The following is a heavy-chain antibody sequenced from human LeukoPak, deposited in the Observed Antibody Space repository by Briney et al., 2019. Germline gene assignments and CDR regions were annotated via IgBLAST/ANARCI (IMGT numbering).Heavy chain of an antibody. D-gene: IGHD3-10*01. J-gene: IGHJ3*02. V-gene: IGHV3-48*01. CDR2: ISTTSGTI. Sequence: PGGSLRLSCTATEFTFSKYNMNWVRPAPGKGLEWVSYISTTSGTIYYADSVKGRFTISRDKAKNSLYLQMNSLRAEDTAVYYCARTMGVYGSGSYAFGIWGQGTMVTVSS. CDR3: ARTMGVYGSGSYAFGI. CDR1: EFTFSKYN.